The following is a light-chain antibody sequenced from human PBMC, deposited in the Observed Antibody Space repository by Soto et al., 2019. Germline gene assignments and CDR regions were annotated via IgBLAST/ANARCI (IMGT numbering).Light chain of an antibody. V-gene: IGKV3-15*01. J-gene: IGKJ5*01. CDR2: DAS. CDR3: QKYDDWST. CDR1: QSVSSN. Sequence: EIVMTQSPATLSVSPGARATLSCRASQSVSSNLAWYQQKPGQAPRLLIYDASTRATGIPARFTGSGSGTEFALTISSLQSEDFAVYYCQKYDDWSTFGQGTRLDIK.